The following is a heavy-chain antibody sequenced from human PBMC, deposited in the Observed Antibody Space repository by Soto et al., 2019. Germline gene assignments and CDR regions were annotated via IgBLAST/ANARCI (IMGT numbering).Heavy chain of an antibody. D-gene: IGHD3-10*01. J-gene: IGHJ5*02. Sequence: SGGSLRLSCAASGFTFSSYAMHWVRQAPGKGLEWVAVISYDGSNKYYADSVKGRFTISRDNSKNTLYLQMNSLRAEDTAVYYCARDTGTDMVRGVIITGENWFDPWGQGTLVTVSS. V-gene: IGHV3-30-3*01. CDR2: ISYDGSNK. CDR3: ARDTGTDMVRGVIITGENWFDP. CDR1: GFTFSSYA.